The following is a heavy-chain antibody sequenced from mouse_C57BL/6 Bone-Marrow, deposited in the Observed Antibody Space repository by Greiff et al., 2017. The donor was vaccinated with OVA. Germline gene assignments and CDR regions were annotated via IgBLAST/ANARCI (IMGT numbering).Heavy chain of an antibody. CDR3: AREGDYGSSYENYFDY. V-gene: IGHV1-75*01. CDR1: GYTFTDYY. CDR2: IFPGSGGT. D-gene: IGHD1-1*01. J-gene: IGHJ2*01. Sequence: LVESGPELVKPGASVKISCKASGYTFTDYYINWVKQRPGQGLEWIGWIFPGSGGTYYNEKFKGKATLTVDKSSSTAYMLLSSLTSEDSAVYFCAREGDYGSSYENYFDYWGQGTTLTVSS.